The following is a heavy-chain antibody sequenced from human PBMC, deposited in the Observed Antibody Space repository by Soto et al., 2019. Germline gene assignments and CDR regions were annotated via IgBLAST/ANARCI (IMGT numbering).Heavy chain of an antibody. D-gene: IGHD3-10*01. J-gene: IGHJ2*01. CDR2: IYYSGST. CDR3: AREREYSMVRGVVRYFDL. V-gene: IGHV4-61*01. Sequence: PSETLSLTCTVSGGSVSSGSYYWSWIRQPPGKGLEWIGYIYYSGSTNYNPSLKSRVTISVDTSKNQFSLKLSSVTAADTAVYYCAREREYSMVRGVVRYFDLWGRGTLVTVSS. CDR1: GGSVSSGSYY.